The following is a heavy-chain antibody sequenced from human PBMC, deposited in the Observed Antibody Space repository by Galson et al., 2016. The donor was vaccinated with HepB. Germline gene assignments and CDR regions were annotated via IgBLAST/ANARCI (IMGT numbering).Heavy chain of an antibody. CDR1: GLTVSTNY. V-gene: IGHV3-53*01. Sequence: SLRLSCAASGLTVSTNYMNWVRQAPGKGLEWISVIYSSGSTYYADSVKGRFTISRDNSKNTLYLHMNSLRAEDTAVYYCVYEFDPWGQGTLVTVSS. J-gene: IGHJ5*02. CDR2: IYSSGST. CDR3: VYEFDP. D-gene: IGHD2-8*01.